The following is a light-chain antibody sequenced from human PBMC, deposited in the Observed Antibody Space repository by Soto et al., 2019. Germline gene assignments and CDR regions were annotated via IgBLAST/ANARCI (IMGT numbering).Light chain of an antibody. CDR3: QQRSNWPLYN. CDR1: QSVSSY. V-gene: IGKV3-11*01. Sequence: EIVLTQSPATLSLSPGERATLSCRASQSVSSYLAWYQQKPGQAPRLLIYDASNRATGIPARFSGSGSETDFTLTISSLEPEDCAVSYCQQRSNWPLYNFGQGTKLEIK. J-gene: IGKJ2*01. CDR2: DAS.